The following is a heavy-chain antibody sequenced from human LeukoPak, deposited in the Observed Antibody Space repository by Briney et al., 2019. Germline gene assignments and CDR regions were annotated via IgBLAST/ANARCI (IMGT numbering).Heavy chain of an antibody. CDR2: VGASYST. CDR1: GFTFNNCG. D-gene: IGHD2-15*01. Sequence: GSLSLSCAASGFTFNNCGMSWVRQAPGKGLEWVSAVGASYSTYYADSVKGRFTVSRDKSKNTLYLQMNSLRAEDTAVYYCAKVLLGHYYSAVWGKGNTVTISS. J-gene: IGHJ6*03. V-gene: IGHV3-23*01. CDR3: AKVLLGHYYSAV.